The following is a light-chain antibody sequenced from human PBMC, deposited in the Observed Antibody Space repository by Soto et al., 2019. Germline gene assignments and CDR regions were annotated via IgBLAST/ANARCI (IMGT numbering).Light chain of an antibody. V-gene: IGKV1-39*01. J-gene: IGKJ4*01. Sequence: DLQMTQSPSSLSASVGDRVTITCRASQSISSYLNWYQQKPGKAPKLLIYAASSLQSGVPSRFSGSVSGTDFTLTISSLQPEDFATYYCQQSYSTLSLTFGGGTKVEIK. CDR1: QSISSY. CDR2: AAS. CDR3: QQSYSTLSLT.